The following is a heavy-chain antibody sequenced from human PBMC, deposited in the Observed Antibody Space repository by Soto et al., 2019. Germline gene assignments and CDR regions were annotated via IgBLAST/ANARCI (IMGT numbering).Heavy chain of an antibody. CDR2: INSDGSST. J-gene: IGHJ4*02. CDR3: ERTGLVVPAATGEDY. D-gene: IGHD2-2*01. CDR1: GFTFSSYW. Sequence: EVQLVESGGGLVQPGGSLRLSCAASGFTFSSYWMHWVRQAPGKGLVWVSRINSDGSSTSYADSVKGRFTISRDNAKNTVYLQRNSLRAEETAVYYCERTGLVVPAATGEDYGGQETLVTFSS. V-gene: IGHV3-74*01.